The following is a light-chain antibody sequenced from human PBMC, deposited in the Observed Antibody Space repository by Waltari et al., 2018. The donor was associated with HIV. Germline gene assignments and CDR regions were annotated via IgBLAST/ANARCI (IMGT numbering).Light chain of an antibody. Sequence: DIVMTQSPDSLAVSLGERATIRCKSSQSLLYSSDNKNYFAWYQQKPGQPPNLVIYWASTRESGVPDRFSGSGSGTDFTLTINNLQAEDVAVYYCQQYFRAPLTFGGGTRVEIK. CDR2: WAS. CDR3: QQYFRAPLT. CDR1: QSLLYSSDNKNY. V-gene: IGKV4-1*01. J-gene: IGKJ4*01.